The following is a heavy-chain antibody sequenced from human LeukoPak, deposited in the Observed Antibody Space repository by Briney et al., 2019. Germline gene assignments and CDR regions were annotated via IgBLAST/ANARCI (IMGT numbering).Heavy chain of an antibody. CDR3: ARDLPGWPAAIL. V-gene: IGHV1-2*02. J-gene: IGHJ4*02. CDR1: GYTFTGYY. D-gene: IGHD2-2*01. CDR2: INPNSGGT. Sequence: ASVKVSCTASGYTFTGYYMHWVRQAPGQGLEWMGWINPNSGGTNYAQKFQGRVTMTRDTSISTAYMELSRLRSDDTAVYYCARDLPGWPAAILWGQGTLVTVSS.